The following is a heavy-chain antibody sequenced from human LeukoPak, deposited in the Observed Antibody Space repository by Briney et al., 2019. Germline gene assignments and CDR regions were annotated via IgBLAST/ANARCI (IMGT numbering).Heavy chain of an antibody. D-gene: IGHD3-10*01. V-gene: IGHV1-2*02. Sequence: ASVKVSCKASGYTFTGYYMRWVRQAPGQGLDWMGWITPHSGGTNYAQKFQGRVTMTTDTSISTAYMELSRLRSDDTAVYYCARDALLLWFGELSWGMDVWGQGTTVTVSS. J-gene: IGHJ6*02. CDR2: ITPHSGGT. CDR1: GYTFTGYY. CDR3: ARDALLLWFGELSWGMDV.